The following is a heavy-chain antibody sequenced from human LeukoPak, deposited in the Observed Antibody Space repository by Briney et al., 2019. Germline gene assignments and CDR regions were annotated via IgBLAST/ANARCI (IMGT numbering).Heavy chain of an antibody. Sequence: PGGSLRLSCSVSGFTFSSHAMHWVRQAPGKGLECVAYISYDGSFQYHADSVKGRFTISRDNAKNSLYLQMNSLRVEDTAVYYCAGLDTAMITSSDYWGQGTLVTVSS. CDR3: AGLDTAMITSSDY. CDR2: ISYDGSFQ. J-gene: IGHJ4*02. D-gene: IGHD5-18*01. CDR1: GFTFSSHA. V-gene: IGHV3-30-3*01.